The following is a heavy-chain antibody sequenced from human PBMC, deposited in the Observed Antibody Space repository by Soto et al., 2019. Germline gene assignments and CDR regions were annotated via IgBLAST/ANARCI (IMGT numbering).Heavy chain of an antibody. Sequence: NPGGSLRLSCEASGFSFRDVWMSWVRQIPGRGLEWVGRVKTTSEGETTNYAAPVMGRFTVSRDDSQNTLYLQMDALRPEDTAVYYCTTAGTRVGYTGSYWGQGTQVTVSS. J-gene: IGHJ4*02. CDR3: TTAGTRVGYTGSY. D-gene: IGHD3-16*02. V-gene: IGHV3-15*06. CDR1: GFSFRDVW. CDR2: VKTTSEGETT.